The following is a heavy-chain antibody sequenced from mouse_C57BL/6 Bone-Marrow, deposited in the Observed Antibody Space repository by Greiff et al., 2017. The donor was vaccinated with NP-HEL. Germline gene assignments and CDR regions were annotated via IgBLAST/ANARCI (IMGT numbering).Heavy chain of an antibody. Sequence: QVQLKQSGAGMARPGASVKLSCKASGYTFTSYGISWVKQSTGQGLEWIGEIYPRSGNTYYNEKFKGKATLTADKSSSTAYMELRSLTSEDSAVYFCARSYGSSYRWYFDVWGTGTTVTVSS. CDR3: ARSYGSSYRWYFDV. D-gene: IGHD1-1*01. CDR2: IYPRSGNT. CDR1: GYTFTSYG. V-gene: IGHV1-81*01. J-gene: IGHJ1*03.